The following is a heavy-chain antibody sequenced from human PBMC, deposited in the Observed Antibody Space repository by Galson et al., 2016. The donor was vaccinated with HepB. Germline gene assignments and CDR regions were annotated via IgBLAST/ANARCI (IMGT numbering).Heavy chain of an antibody. Sequence: SLRLSCAASGFTFSSYAMSWVRQAPGKGLEWVSTISGSDGSTFYADSVKGRFTISRDNSKNTLYLQMNSLRAEDTAVYYCAGRPDYDYWGQGTLVTVSS. V-gene: IGHV3-23*01. CDR2: ISGSDGST. CDR3: AGRPDYDY. D-gene: IGHD6-6*01. J-gene: IGHJ4*02. CDR1: GFTFSSYA.